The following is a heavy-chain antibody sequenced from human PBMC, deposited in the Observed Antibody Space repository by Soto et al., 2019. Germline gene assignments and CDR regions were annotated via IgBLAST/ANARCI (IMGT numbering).Heavy chain of an antibody. CDR1: GGSVSSGSYY. CDR3: ARAHTYYYDSSGPNWFDP. D-gene: IGHD3-22*01. J-gene: IGHJ5*02. CDR2: IYYSGST. V-gene: IGHV4-61*01. Sequence: SETLSLTCTVSGGSVSSGSYYWSWIRQPPGKGLEWIGYIYYSGSTNYNPSLKSRVTISVDTSKNQFSLKLSSVTAADTAAYYCARAHTYYYDSSGPNWFDPWGQGTLVTVSS.